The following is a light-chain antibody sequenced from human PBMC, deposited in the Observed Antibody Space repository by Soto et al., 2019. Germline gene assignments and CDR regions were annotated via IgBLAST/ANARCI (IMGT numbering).Light chain of an antibody. CDR3: QQYNGT. Sequence: DIQMTQSPSTLSASVGDRVTITCRASQSISSWLAWYQQKPGKAPKLLIYKASSLESGVPSRFNGSGSGTEFTLTISRLQPDDFATYYCQQYNGTFGQETKVEIK. CDR2: KAS. CDR1: QSISSW. J-gene: IGKJ1*01. V-gene: IGKV1-5*03.